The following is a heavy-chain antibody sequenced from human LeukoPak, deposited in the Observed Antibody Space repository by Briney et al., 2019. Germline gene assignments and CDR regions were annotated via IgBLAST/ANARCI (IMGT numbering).Heavy chain of an antibody. CDR1: GGSISSYY. D-gene: IGHD3-3*01. CDR3: ARLTYDFWSGSGYYFDY. V-gene: IGHV4-59*08. Sequence: PSETLSLTCAVSGGSISSYYWSWIRQPPGKGLEWIGYIYYSGSTNYNPSLKSRVTISVDTSKNQFSLKLSSVTAADTAVYYCARLTYDFWSGSGYYFDYWGQGTLVTVPS. J-gene: IGHJ4*02. CDR2: IYYSGST.